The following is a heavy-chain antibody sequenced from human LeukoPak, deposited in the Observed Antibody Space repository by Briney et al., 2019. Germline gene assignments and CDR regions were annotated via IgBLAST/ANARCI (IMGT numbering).Heavy chain of an antibody. CDR1: GFTFSNYA. Sequence: GGSLRLSCAASGFTFSNYALNWVRQAPGKGLEWVSIISDSGDITDYADSVKGQFTISRDNSKNMLYLQMNSLRAEDTAVYFCTKKITMVRGINYGMDVWGQGTTVTVSS. CDR3: TKKITMVRGINYGMDV. V-gene: IGHV3-23*01. J-gene: IGHJ6*02. CDR2: ISDSGDIT. D-gene: IGHD3-10*01.